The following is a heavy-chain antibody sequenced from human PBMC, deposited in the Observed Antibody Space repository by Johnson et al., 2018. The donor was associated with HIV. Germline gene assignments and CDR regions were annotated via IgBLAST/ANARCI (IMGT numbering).Heavy chain of an antibody. Sequence: VQLVESGGGVVQPGGSLRLSCAASGFSFDDYAMHWVRQAPGKGLEWVSGISWNSGSIGYADSVKGRFTISRDNAKNSLYRQRNSLRAEDTALYYCAKGIAARPPGDAFDIWGQGTMVTVSS. V-gene: IGHV3-9*01. J-gene: IGHJ3*02. D-gene: IGHD6-6*01. CDR3: AKGIAARPPGDAFDI. CDR2: ISWNSGSI. CDR1: GFSFDDYA.